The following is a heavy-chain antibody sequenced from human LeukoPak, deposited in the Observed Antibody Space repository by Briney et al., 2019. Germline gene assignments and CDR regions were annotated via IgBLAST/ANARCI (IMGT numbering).Heavy chain of an antibody. CDR2: INPNSGGT. D-gene: IGHD1/OR15-1a*01. CDR1: GYTFTVYY. Sequence: GASVTVSCTASGYTFTVYYMHWVRQAPGQGLEWMGWINPNSGGTNYAQKFQGWVTMTRDTSISTAYMELSRLRSDDTAVYYCARDVGEQASVGVDYWGEGTLVTVSA. V-gene: IGHV1-2*04. J-gene: IGHJ4*02. CDR3: ARDVGEQASVGVDY.